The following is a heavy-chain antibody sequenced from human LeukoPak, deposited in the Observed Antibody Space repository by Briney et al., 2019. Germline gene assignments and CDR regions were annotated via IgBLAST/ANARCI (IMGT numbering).Heavy chain of an antibody. Sequence: GGSLRLSCAASGFTFSSYGTHWVRQAPGKGLEGVAFIRYVGSHKYYADSVKGRFTISRDNSKNTLYLQMNSLRAEDTAVYYCAKAVAGYLDYWGQGTLVTVSS. CDR1: GFTFSSYG. CDR2: IRYVGSHK. D-gene: IGHD6-19*01. J-gene: IGHJ4*02. V-gene: IGHV3-30*02. CDR3: AKAVAGYLDY.